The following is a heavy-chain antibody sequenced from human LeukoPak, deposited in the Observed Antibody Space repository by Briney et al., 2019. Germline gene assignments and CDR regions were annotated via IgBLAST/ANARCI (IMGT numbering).Heavy chain of an antibody. J-gene: IGHJ6*03. V-gene: IGHV4-30-4*08. CDR3: AREVVVVTGAVMDV. CDR1: GGSISSGGYY. D-gene: IGHD2-2*01. Sequence: SETLSLTCTVSGGSISSGGYYWSWIRQPPGKVLEWIGYIYYSGSTYYNPSLKSRVTISVDTSKNQFSLKLSSVTAADTAVYYCAREVVVVTGAVMDVWGKGTTVTVSS. CDR2: IYYSGST.